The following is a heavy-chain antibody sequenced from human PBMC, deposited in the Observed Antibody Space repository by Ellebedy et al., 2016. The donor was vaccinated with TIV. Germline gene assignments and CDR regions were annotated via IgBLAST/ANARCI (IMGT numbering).Heavy chain of an antibody. CDR3: ARGGAGFDSMNRELSFDS. CDR1: GFTFSSYA. Sequence: GGSLRLSXAASGFTFSSYAMNWVRQAPGKGLEWVSYINTGSGTIYYADSVKGRFTISRDNAKNSLFLQMNSLRDEDTALYYCARGGAGFDSMNRELSFDSWGQGTLVIVSS. V-gene: IGHV3-48*02. CDR2: INTGSGTI. J-gene: IGHJ4*02. D-gene: IGHD1-26*01.